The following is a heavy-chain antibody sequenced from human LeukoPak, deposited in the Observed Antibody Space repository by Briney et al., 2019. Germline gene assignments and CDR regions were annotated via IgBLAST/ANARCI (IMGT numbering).Heavy chain of an antibody. J-gene: IGHJ4*02. CDR2: IWYDGSNK. V-gene: IGHV3-33*01. CDR1: GFTFSSNG. D-gene: IGHD6-13*01. Sequence: GGSLRLSCAASGFTFSSNGMHWVRQAPGKGLQWVAVIWYDGSNKYYADSVKGRFTISRDNSKNTLYLQMNSLRAEDTAVYYCARDKGSSWYFYFDYWGQGTLVTVSS. CDR3: ARDKGSSWYFYFDY.